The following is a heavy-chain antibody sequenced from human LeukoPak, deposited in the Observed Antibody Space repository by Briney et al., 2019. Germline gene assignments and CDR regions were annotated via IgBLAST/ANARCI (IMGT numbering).Heavy chain of an antibody. J-gene: IGHJ4*02. D-gene: IGHD5-18*01. Sequence: GGSLRLSCAASGFTFSNHWMHWDRQAPGKGLMWVSRINRGGSRTDYADSVKGRFTISRGDAKNTLYLQLNSLRAEDTAVYFCARGGSDTAMAHDYWGQGTLVTVSS. CDR3: ARGGSDTAMAHDY. V-gene: IGHV3-74*01. CDR1: GFTFSNHW. CDR2: INRGGSRT.